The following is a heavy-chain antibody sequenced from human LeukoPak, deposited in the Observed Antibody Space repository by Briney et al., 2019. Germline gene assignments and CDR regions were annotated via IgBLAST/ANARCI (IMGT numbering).Heavy chain of an antibody. Sequence: PSETLSLTCAVSGYSISSGYYWGWIRQPPGKGLEWIGSIYHSGSTYYDPSLKSRVTISVDTSKNQFSLKLSSVTAADTAVYYCARNMYYYDSSGYYGYWGQGNLVTVSS. CDR2: IYHSGST. D-gene: IGHD3-22*01. CDR1: GYSISSGYY. V-gene: IGHV4-38-2*01. J-gene: IGHJ4*02. CDR3: ARNMYYYDSSGYYGY.